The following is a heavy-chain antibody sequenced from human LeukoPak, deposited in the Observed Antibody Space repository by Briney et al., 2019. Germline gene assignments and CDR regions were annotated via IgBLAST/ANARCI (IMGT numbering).Heavy chain of an antibody. D-gene: IGHD1-7*01. CDR3: ASEVTGTGDY. J-gene: IGHJ4*02. V-gene: IGHV3-30*01. CDR1: GFTISSYA. Sequence: GRSLRLSCAASGFTISSYAMHWVRQAPGKGLEWVAVISYDGSNKYYADSVKGRSTISRDNSKNTLYLQMNSLRAEDTAVYYCASEVTGTGDYWGQGTLVTVSS. CDR2: ISYDGSNK.